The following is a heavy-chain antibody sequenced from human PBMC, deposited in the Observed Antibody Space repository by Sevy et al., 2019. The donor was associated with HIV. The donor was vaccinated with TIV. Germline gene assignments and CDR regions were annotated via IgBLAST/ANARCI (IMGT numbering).Heavy chain of an antibody. D-gene: IGHD5-12*01. V-gene: IGHV4-34*01. CDR3: ARGREVATLLGFFDT. J-gene: IGHJ4*02. CDR2: ISHSGAT. CDR1: GGSIGGYH. Sequence: SEILSLTCAVRGGSIGGYHWSWIRQAPGKGPEWIGEISHSGATNYSPSLASRVTISVDTYNNQLSLRLTSLTAADSGKYFCARGREVATLLGFFDTWGPGTLVTVSS.